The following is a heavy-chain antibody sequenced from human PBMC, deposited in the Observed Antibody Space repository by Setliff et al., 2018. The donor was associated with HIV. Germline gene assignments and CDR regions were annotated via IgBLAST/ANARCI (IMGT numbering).Heavy chain of an antibody. V-gene: IGHV4-59*11. CDR3: AKGAGFYGDYTFDH. CDR2: IYSTGST. CDR1: GPSINIHY. D-gene: IGHD4-17*01. J-gene: IGHJ4*02. Sequence: SETLSLTCTVSGPSINIHYWSWIRQSPGKAFEWIGYIYSTGSTNYNPSLQSRVTISMVASRNQFSLKVTSVTAADTTVYYCAKGAGFYGDYTFDHWGQGRQVTVSS.